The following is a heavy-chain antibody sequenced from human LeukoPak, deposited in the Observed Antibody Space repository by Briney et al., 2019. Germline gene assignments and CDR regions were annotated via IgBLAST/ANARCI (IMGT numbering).Heavy chain of an antibody. CDR3: ARLRYDILTGNAFDI. CDR2: IKQDGSEK. D-gene: IGHD3-9*01. V-gene: IGHV3-7*01. CDR1: GFTFSSYW. J-gene: IGHJ3*02. Sequence: PGGSLRLSCAASGFTFSSYWMSWVRQAPGKGLEWVANIKQDGSEKYYVDSVKGRFTISRDNAKNSLFLQMNSLRAEDTAVYYCARLRYDILTGNAFDIWGQGTMVTVSS.